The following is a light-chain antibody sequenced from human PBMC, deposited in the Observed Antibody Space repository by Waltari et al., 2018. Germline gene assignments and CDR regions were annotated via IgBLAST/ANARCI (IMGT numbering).Light chain of an antibody. V-gene: IGLV2-14*01. CDR3: CSYTGSSSPYV. CDR2: EVS. J-gene: IGLJ1*01. Sequence: QSALTQPASVSGSPGQSITISCTGTSSDVGGYNYVSWYQQHPGKAPKLLIYEVSNRPAGVSNRFPGSKSGNTASLTISGLQAEDEADYYCCSYTGSSSPYVFGAGTKVTVL. CDR1: SSDVGGYNY.